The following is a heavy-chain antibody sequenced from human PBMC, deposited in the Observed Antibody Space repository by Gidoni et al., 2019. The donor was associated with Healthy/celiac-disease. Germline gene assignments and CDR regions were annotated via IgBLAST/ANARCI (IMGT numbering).Heavy chain of an antibody. CDR2: ISWNSGSI. V-gene: IGHV3-9*01. J-gene: IGHJ6*02. Sequence: EVQLVESGGGLVQPGRSLRLSCAASGFTFDDYAMHWVRQAPGKGLEWVSGISWNSGSIGYADSVKGRFTISRDNAKNSLYLQMNSLRAEDTALYYCAKGDGGYSYGMDVWGQGTTVTVSS. CDR1: GFTFDDYA. CDR3: AKGDGGYSYGMDV. D-gene: IGHD5-18*01.